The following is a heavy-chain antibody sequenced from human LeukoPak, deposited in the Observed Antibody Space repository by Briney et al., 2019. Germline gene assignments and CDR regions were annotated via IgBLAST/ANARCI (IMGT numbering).Heavy chain of an antibody. CDR1: GGSFSGYY. V-gene: IGHV4-34*01. Sequence: PSETLSLTCAVYGGSFSGYYWSWIRQPPGKGLEWIGEINHSGSTNYNPSLKSRVTISVDTSKNQFSLKLSSVTAADTAVYYCAREVGHCSSTSCYLYTPGYYYYYYGMDVWGQGTTVTVSS. D-gene: IGHD2-2*01. J-gene: IGHJ6*02. CDR2: INHSGST. CDR3: AREVGHCSSTSCYLYTPGYYYYYYGMDV.